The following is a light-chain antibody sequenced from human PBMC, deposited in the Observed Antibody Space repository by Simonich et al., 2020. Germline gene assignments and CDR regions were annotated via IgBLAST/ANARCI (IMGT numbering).Light chain of an antibody. CDR3: SSYTSSSTFVV. CDR2: DVS. V-gene: IGLV2-14*01. Sequence: QSALTQPASVSGSPGQSITISCTGTSSDGGGYNYVSWYQQHPGKAPKLMIYDVSKRPSVVSNRFSGSKSGNTASLTISGLQAEDEADYYCSSYTSSSTFVVFGGGTKLTVL. J-gene: IGLJ2*01. CDR1: SSDGGGYNY.